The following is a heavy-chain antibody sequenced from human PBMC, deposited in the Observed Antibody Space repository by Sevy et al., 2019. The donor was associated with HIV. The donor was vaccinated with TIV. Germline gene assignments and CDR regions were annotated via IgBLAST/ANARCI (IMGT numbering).Heavy chain of an antibody. J-gene: IGHJ4*02. CDR2: ISYDGSNK. Sequence: GGSLRLSCAASGFTFSSYAMHWVHQAPGKGLEWVAVISYDGSNKYYADSVKGRFTISRDNSKNTLYLQMNSLRAEDTAVYYCARDRGLVITTYTLSYWGQGTLVTVSS. CDR3: ARDRGLVITTYTLSY. D-gene: IGHD3-22*01. CDR1: GFTFSSYA. V-gene: IGHV3-30-3*01.